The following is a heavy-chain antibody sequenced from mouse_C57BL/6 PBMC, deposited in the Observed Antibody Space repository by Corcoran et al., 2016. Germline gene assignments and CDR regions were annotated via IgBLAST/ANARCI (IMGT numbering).Heavy chain of an antibody. V-gene: IGHV1-19*01. D-gene: IGHD2-3*01. CDR1: GYTFTDYY. CDR2: INPYNGGT. CDR3: ARRGDGYYVVY. Sequence: EVQLQQSGPVLVKPGASVKMSCKASGYTFTDYYMNWVKQSHGKSLEWIGVINPYNGGTSYNQKFKGKATLTVDKSSSTAYMELNSLTSEDSAGYYCARRGDGYYVVYWCQGTLVTVSA. J-gene: IGHJ3*01.